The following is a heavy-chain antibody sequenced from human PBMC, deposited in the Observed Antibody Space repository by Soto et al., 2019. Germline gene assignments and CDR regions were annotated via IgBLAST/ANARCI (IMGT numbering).Heavy chain of an antibody. CDR3: ARGGITMIVGPFDI. V-gene: IGHV4-31*03. J-gene: IGHJ3*02. CDR1: GGSISSGGYY. Sequence: NPSETLSLTCTVSGGSISSGGYYWSWTRQHPGKGLEWIGYIYYSGSTYYNPSLKSRVTISVDTSKNQFSLKLSSVTAADTAVYYCARGGITMIVGPFDIWGQGTMVTVSS. D-gene: IGHD3-22*01. CDR2: IYYSGST.